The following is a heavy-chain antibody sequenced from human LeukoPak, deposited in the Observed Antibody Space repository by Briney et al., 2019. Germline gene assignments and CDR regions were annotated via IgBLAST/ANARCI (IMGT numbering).Heavy chain of an antibody. D-gene: IGHD2-8*02. CDR3: ATSLLRSTGHVNY. CDR1: GFTFSDYY. CDR2: ISTSTSYT. J-gene: IGHJ4*02. Sequence: GGSLRLSCAASGFTFSDYYMSWIRQAPGKGLEWISYISTSTSYTNYADSVKGRFTISRDNAKNSLYLQMNSLRAEDTAVYYCATSLLRSTGHVNYWGQGTLVTVSS. V-gene: IGHV3-11*03.